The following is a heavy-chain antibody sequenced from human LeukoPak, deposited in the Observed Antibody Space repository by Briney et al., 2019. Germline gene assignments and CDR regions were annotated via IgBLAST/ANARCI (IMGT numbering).Heavy chain of an antibody. CDR2: MSPNSDNT. V-gene: IGHV1-8*02. Sequence: ASVKVSCKASGYIFTNYGISWVRQAPGQGLEWMGWMSPNSDNTGYAQKFQGRVTFTRDTSISTAYMELRSLTSEDTAVYYCARDYGGSSGWFDPWGQGTLVTVSS. D-gene: IGHD4-23*01. CDR1: GYIFTNYG. CDR3: ARDYGGSSGWFDP. J-gene: IGHJ5*02.